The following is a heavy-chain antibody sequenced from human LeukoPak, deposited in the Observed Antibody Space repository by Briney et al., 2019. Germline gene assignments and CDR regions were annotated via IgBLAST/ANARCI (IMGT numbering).Heavy chain of an antibody. J-gene: IGHJ5*02. CDR1: GYSISSSYY. V-gene: IGHV4-39*01. Sequence: ASETLSLTCTVSGYSISSSYYWGWIRQPPGKGLEWIGSIYYSGSTYYNPSLKSRVTISVDTSKNQFSLKLSSVTAADTAVYYCARLSPDYGDYGASFNWFDPWGQGTLVTVSS. CDR2: IYYSGST. D-gene: IGHD4-17*01. CDR3: ARLSPDYGDYGASFNWFDP.